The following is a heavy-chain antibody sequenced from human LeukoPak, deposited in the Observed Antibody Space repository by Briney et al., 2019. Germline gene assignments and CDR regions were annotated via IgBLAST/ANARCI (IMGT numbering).Heavy chain of an antibody. D-gene: IGHD1-26*01. Sequence: RASVKVSCKASGYTFTGYYVHWVRQAPGQGLEWMGRINPNSGGTNYAQKFQGRVTMTRDTSISTAYMELSRLRSDDTAVYYCARGSYSGSYHDAFDIWGQGTMVTVSS. V-gene: IGHV1-2*06. CDR1: GYTFTGYY. J-gene: IGHJ3*02. CDR3: ARGSYSGSYHDAFDI. CDR2: INPNSGGT.